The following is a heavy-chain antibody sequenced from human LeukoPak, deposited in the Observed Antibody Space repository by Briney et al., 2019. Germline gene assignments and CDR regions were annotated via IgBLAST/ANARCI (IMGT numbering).Heavy chain of an antibody. V-gene: IGHV3-49*04. CDR1: GFTFGDYA. CDR2: IRSKVYGGTT. Sequence: GGSLRLSCTASGFTFGDYAMSWVRQAPGKGLQWVGFIRSKVYGGTTDYAASVKGRFTISRDDSKSIAYLQMSSLKTEDTAVYYCTRGYDSSGCAFDYWGQGTLVTVSS. D-gene: IGHD3-22*01. CDR3: TRGYDSSGCAFDY. J-gene: IGHJ4*02.